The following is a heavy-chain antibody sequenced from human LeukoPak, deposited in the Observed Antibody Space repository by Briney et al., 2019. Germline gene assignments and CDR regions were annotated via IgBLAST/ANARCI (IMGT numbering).Heavy chain of an antibody. CDR3: ARVNINNWHSCDY. V-gene: IGHV4-4*02. CDR1: GGSISSNNW. J-gene: IGHJ4*02. CDR2: IYHSGSP. D-gene: IGHD1-1*01. Sequence: PSGTLSLTCAVSGGSISSNNWWGWVRQPPGKGLEWIGEIYHSGSPNYNPSLKSRVTISVDRSRNHFSLNLSSVTAADTAVYYCARVNINNWHSCDYWGQGTLVTVSS.